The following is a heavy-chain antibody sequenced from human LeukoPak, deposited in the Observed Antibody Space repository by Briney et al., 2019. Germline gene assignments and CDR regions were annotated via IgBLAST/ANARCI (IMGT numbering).Heavy chain of an antibody. D-gene: IGHD5-12*01. CDR3: AKGYSGPHY. CDR1: EXTFSNYG. J-gene: IGHJ4*02. Sequence: PGGSLRLSCAASEXTFSNYGMHWVRQAPGKGLEWVAVISYDGTNKYYADSVKGRFTISRVNSNNTLYLQMNSLRAEDTAVYYCAKGYSGPHYWGQGTLVTVSS. V-gene: IGHV3-30*18. CDR2: ISYDGTNK.